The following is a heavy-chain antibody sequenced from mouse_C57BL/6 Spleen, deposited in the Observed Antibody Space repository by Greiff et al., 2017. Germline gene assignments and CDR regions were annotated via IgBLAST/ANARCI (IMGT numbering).Heavy chain of an antibody. CDR1: GYTFTSYW. CDR3: SSEAELTPWFAD. J-gene: IGHJ3*01. CDR2: INPNSGST. D-gene: IGHD2-13*01. V-gene: IGHV1-64*01. Sequence: QVQLQQPGAELVKPGASVKLSCKASGYTFTSYWMHWVKQRPGQGLEWIGMINPNSGSTNYNEKFKSKATLTVDKSSSTAYMQLSSLTSEDSAVYYCSSEAELTPWFADWGQGTLVTVSA.